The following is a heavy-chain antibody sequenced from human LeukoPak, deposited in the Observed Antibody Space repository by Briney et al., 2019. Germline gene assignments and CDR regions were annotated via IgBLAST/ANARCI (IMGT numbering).Heavy chain of an antibody. CDR2: IKSITDGGTT. V-gene: IGHV3-15*01. J-gene: IGHJ4*02. Sequence: GGSLRLSCAASGFTFRNTWMSWVRQAPGKGLEWVGRIKSITDGGTTDYAAPVKGRFTISRDDAKNTLYLQMNSLKTEDTAVYYCTTDYGSYWGQGTLVTVSS. CDR3: TTDYGSY. D-gene: IGHD4-17*01. CDR1: GFTFRNTW.